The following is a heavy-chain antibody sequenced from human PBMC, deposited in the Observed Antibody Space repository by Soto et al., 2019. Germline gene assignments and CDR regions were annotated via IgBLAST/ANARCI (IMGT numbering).Heavy chain of an antibody. D-gene: IGHD6-19*01. CDR2: ISRDSRDI. V-gene: IGHV3-21*02. Sequence: EVQLVESGGGLVKPGESLRLSCAASGFTLSSHSMNWVRQAPGKGLEWVSFISRDSRDIYYADSVQGRFTISRDNAKNSLYLQMNSLRADDTAIYYCARGAAYGSSWVDHWGQGTLVTVSS. CDR3: ARGAAYGSSWVDH. CDR1: GFTLSSHS. J-gene: IGHJ4*02.